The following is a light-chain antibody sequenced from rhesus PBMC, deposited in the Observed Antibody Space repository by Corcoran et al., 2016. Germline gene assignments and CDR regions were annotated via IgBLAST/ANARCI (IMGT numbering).Light chain of an antibody. CDR3: QQYYSDPLT. CDR1: QSFSRS. CDR2: SAS. J-gene: IGKJ4*01. V-gene: IGKV1-46*01. Sequence: DIQMTQSPSSLSASVGDTVTITCRASQSFSRSLAWYQQKPGKGPKLLIYSASSLQSGVPSRFSGSKPGTDFTLTISSLQPEDIASYYCQQYYSDPLTFGGGTKVELK.